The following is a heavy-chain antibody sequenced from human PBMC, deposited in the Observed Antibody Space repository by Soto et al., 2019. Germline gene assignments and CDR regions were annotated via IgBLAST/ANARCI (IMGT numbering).Heavy chain of an antibody. V-gene: IGHV3-21*01. CDR1: GFTFSSYS. CDR3: AGDSYSSGWLPYYYYYGMDV. D-gene: IGHD6-25*01. J-gene: IGHJ6*02. Sequence: EVQLVESGGGLVKPGGSLRLSCAASGFTFSSYSMNWVRQAPGKGLEWVSSISSSSSYIYYADSVKGRFTISRDNAKNSLYLQMNSLGAEDTAVYYCAGDSYSSGWLPYYYYYGMDVWGQGTTVTVSS. CDR2: ISSSSSYI.